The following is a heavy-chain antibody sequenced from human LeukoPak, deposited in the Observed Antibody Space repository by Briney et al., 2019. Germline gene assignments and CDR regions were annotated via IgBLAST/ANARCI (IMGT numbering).Heavy chain of an antibody. Sequence: GGSLRLSCAASGFTFSSYSMNWVRQAPGKGLEWVAVISYDGSNKYYADSVKGRFTISRDNSKNTLYLQMNSLRAEDTAVYYCARERFGELLSDFDYWGQGTLVTVSS. CDR1: GFTFSSYS. V-gene: IGHV3-30*03. CDR2: ISYDGSNK. J-gene: IGHJ4*02. D-gene: IGHD3-10*01. CDR3: ARERFGELLSDFDY.